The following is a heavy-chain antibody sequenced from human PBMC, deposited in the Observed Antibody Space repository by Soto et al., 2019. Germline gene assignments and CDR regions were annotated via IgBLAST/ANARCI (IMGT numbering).Heavy chain of an antibody. V-gene: IGHV1-46*01. CDR1: GYTFTSYY. Sequence: QVQLVQSGAEVKKPGASVKVSCKASGYTFTSYYMHWVRQAPGQGLEWMGIINPSGTTTDYAQKFQGRVTMTRDTSTSIYYMDLSSLRSEDTAVYYFARPQIASHYYYGMDVWGQGTTVTVSS. D-gene: IGHD2-2*01. J-gene: IGHJ6*02. CDR3: ARPQIASHYYYGMDV. CDR2: INPSGTTT.